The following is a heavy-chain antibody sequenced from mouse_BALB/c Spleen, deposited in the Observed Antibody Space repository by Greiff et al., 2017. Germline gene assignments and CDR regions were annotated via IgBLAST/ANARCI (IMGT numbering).Heavy chain of an antibody. V-gene: IGHV3-2*02. CDR2: ISYSGST. Sequence: EVKLQESGPGLVKPSQSLSLTCTVTGYSITSDYAWNWIRQFPGNKLEWMGYISYSGSTSYNPSLKSRISITRDTSKNQFFLQLNSVTTEDTATYYCARKGNYYRSWFAYWGQGTLVTVSA. CDR3: ARKGNYYRSWFAY. D-gene: IGHD2-14*01. J-gene: IGHJ3*01. CDR1: GYSITSDYA.